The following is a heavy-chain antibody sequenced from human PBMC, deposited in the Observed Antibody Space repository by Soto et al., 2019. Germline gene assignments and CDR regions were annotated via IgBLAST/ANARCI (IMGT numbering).Heavy chain of an antibody. CDR1: GFTFSSNA. D-gene: IGHD2-21*02. Sequence: QVQLVESGGGVVQLGRSLRLSCADSGFTFSSNAMHWVRQAPGKGLEWVAVISYDGSNKYYADSVKGRFTISRDNSKNTLYLQMNSLRAEDTAVYYCAKAEVTVVTPYYFDYWGQGTLVTVSS. V-gene: IGHV3-30*18. CDR2: ISYDGSNK. J-gene: IGHJ4*02. CDR3: AKAEVTVVTPYYFDY.